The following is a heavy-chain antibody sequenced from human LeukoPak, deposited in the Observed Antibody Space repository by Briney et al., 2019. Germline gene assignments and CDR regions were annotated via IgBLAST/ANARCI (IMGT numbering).Heavy chain of an antibody. D-gene: IGHD2-2*01. Sequence: GGSLRLSCEASGFTFSNYAMSWVRQGPGKGLEWVSGISGTGGSTFYPDSVKGRFTISRDNSRNTLYLQMDSLGAEDTAIYYCAKDIVMVPGAIFRDALDVWGQGTMVTVSS. V-gene: IGHV3-23*01. CDR3: AKDIVMVPGAIFRDALDV. J-gene: IGHJ3*01. CDR1: GFTFSNYA. CDR2: ISGTGGST.